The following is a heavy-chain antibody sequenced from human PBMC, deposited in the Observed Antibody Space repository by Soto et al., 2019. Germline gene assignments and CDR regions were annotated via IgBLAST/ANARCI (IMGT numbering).Heavy chain of an antibody. J-gene: IGHJ5*02. CDR1: GYTFITYD. Sequence: QAQLVQSGAEVKKPGASVKVSCKASGYTFITYDINWVRQAPGQGLEWMGWVNPHSGETEFAQKFKGRLTMTTNTSINTAYMELSNLRSEDTAMYYCARAEAWNFIYWFDPWGRGALVTVAS. CDR2: VNPHSGET. D-gene: IGHD1-7*01. V-gene: IGHV1-8*01. CDR3: ARAEAWNFIYWFDP.